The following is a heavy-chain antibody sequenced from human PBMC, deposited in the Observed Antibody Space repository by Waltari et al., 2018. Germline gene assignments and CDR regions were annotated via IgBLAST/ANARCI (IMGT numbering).Heavy chain of an antibody. CDR3: AREDAYSSGWFDAFDI. CDR2: INPNSGGT. V-gene: IGHV1-2*02. D-gene: IGHD6-19*01. J-gene: IGHJ3*02. Sequence: QVQLVQSGAEVKKPGASVKVSCKASGYTFTGYYMHWVRPAPGQGLEWMGWINPNSGGTNYAQKFQGRVTMTRDTSISTAYMELSRLRSDDTAVYYCAREDAYSSGWFDAFDIWGQGTMVAVSS. CDR1: GYTFTGYY.